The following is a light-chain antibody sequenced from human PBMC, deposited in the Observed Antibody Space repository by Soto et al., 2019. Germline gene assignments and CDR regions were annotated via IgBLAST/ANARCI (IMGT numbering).Light chain of an antibody. CDR3: QSYDSSLSSV. CDR2: GNS. V-gene: IGLV1-40*01. CDR1: SSNNGAGYD. Sequence: QLVLTQPPSVSGAPGQRVTISCTGSSSNNGAGYDVHWYQQLPGTAPKLLIYGNSNRPSGVPDRFSGSKSGTSASLAITGLQAEDEADYYCQSYDSSLSSVFGTGTKVTVL. J-gene: IGLJ1*01.